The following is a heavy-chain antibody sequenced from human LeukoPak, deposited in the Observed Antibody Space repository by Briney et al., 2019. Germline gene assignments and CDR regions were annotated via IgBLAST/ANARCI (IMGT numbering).Heavy chain of an antibody. D-gene: IGHD3-10*01. V-gene: IGHV1-2*02. CDR3: ARNGYGSGSYS. CDR1: GYTFTDYY. J-gene: IGHJ4*02. Sequence: ASVKVSCKASGYTFTDYYMHWVRQAPGQGLEWMGWISPNSGGTNYAQKFQGRVTLTRDTSISTVYMDLRSLRSDDTAVYYCARNGYGSGSYSWGQGTLVTVSS. CDR2: ISPNSGGT.